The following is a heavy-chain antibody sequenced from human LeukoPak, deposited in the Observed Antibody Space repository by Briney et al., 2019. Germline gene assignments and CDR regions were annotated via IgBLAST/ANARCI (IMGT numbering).Heavy chain of an antibody. V-gene: IGHV1-8*01. CDR3: ARGVRGYSYGRTYNWFDP. CDR2: MNPNSGNT. D-gene: IGHD5-18*01. Sequence: ASVKVSCKASGYTFTSYDINWVRQATGQGLEWMGWMNPNSGNTGYAQKFQGRVTMTRNTSISTAYMELSSLRSEDTAVYYCARGVRGYSYGRTYNWFDPWGQGTLVTVSS. J-gene: IGHJ5*02. CDR1: GYTFTSYD.